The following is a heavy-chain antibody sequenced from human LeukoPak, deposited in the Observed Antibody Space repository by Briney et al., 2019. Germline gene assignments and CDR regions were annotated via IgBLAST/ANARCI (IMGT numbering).Heavy chain of an antibody. V-gene: IGHV3-23*01. D-gene: IGHD6-19*01. Sequence: PGGSLRLSCAASGLTFRNYAMTWVRQAPGKGLEWVSTIRGDAGGGATSYADSVKGRFTVYRDNSKNTLCLQMNSLRVEDTAVYYCARRHSSGSNWGQGTLVTVSS. CDR1: GLTFRNYA. J-gene: IGHJ4*02. CDR2: IRGDAGGGAT. CDR3: ARRHSSGSN.